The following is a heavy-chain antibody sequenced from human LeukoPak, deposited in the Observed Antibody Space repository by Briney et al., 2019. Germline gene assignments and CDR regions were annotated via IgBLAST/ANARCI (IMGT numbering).Heavy chain of an antibody. V-gene: IGHV1-18*01. CDR3: ASGGIAAAERYYYYGMDV. D-gene: IGHD6-13*01. J-gene: IGHJ6*02. Sequence: ASVKVSCKASGYTFPSYGISWVRQAPGQGLEWMGWISAYNGNTNYAQKLQGRVTMTTDTSTSTAYMELRSLRSDDTAVYYCASGGIAAAERYYYYGMDVWGQGTTVTVSS. CDR2: ISAYNGNT. CDR1: GYTFPSYG.